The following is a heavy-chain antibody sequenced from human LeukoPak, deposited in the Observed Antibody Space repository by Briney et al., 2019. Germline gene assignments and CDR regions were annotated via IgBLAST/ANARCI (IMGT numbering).Heavy chain of an antibody. D-gene: IGHD1-26*01. Sequence: PGGSLRLSCAASGFTFSSYGMHWVRQAPGEGLEWVAVISYDGNNKYYADSVKGRFTISRDNSKNTLYLQMNSLRAEDTAVYYCAKDVGSGSLTNFDYWGQGTLVTVSS. CDR1: GFTFSSYG. CDR3: AKDVGSGSLTNFDY. J-gene: IGHJ4*02. CDR2: ISYDGNNK. V-gene: IGHV3-30*18.